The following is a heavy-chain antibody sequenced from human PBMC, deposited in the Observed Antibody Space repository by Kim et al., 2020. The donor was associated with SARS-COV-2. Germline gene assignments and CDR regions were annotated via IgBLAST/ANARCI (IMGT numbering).Heavy chain of an antibody. J-gene: IGHJ5*02. CDR3: ARDEYGGYSGSLWFDP. Sequence: GGSLRLSCEASGFVFRNYGMTWVRQAPWKGLQWVSSIGGSGKTSYADSAKGRFTISRDNSRNTLDLQMKSLSVEDTAVYYCARDEYGGYSGSLWFDPRGQGTPVTVSS. V-gene: IGHV3-23*01. D-gene: IGHD5-12*01. CDR1: GFVFRNYG. CDR2: IGGSGKT.